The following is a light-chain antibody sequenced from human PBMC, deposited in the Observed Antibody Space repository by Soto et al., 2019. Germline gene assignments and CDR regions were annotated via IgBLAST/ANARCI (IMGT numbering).Light chain of an antibody. V-gene: IGKV3-20*01. Sequence: ETVLTQSPGTLSLSPGERVTLSCRASQSVSSSYLAWYQQKPGQAPRLLIYGASSRATGIPDRFSGSGSGTDVTLTISRLEPEDFAVYYCQQYGSSPYTFGQGTKLEIK. CDR2: GAS. CDR1: QSVSSSY. CDR3: QQYGSSPYT. J-gene: IGKJ2*01.